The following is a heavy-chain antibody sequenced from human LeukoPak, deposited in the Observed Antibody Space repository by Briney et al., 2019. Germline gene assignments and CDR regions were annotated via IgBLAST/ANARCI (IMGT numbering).Heavy chain of an antibody. CDR2: VYNSGST. Sequence: PSETLSLTRTVSGGSISTYYWSWIRQPPGKGLEYIGYVYNSGSTNYNPSLKSRLTISVDTSKNQFSLKLTSVTAADTAVYYCARQVHGAAGRFDTWGQGTLVTVAS. V-gene: IGHV4-59*08. J-gene: IGHJ5*02. D-gene: IGHD6-13*01. CDR1: GGSISTYY. CDR3: ARQVHGAAGRFDT.